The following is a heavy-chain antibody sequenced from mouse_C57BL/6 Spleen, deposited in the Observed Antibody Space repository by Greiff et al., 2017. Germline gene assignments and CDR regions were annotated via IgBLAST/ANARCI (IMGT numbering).Heavy chain of an antibody. CDR1: GYSFTSYY. D-gene: IGHD6-1*01. V-gene: IGHV1-66*01. Sequence: VKLQESGPELVKPGASVKISCKASGYSFTSYYIHWVKQRPGQGLEWIGWIYPGSGNTKYNEKFKGKATLTADPSSSTAYMQLSSLTSEDSAVYYCARATSYYFDYWGQGTTLTVSS. CDR3: ARATSYYFDY. J-gene: IGHJ2*01. CDR2: IYPGSGNT.